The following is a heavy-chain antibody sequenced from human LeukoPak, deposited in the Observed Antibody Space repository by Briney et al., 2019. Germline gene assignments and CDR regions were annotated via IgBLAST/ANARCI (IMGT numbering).Heavy chain of an antibody. CDR3: ARGRSGFYFDY. J-gene: IGHJ4*02. V-gene: IGHV3-74*01. CDR2: INTDGSST. CDR1: GFTFSSYW. D-gene: IGHD3-22*01. Sequence: PGGSLRLSCAASGFTFSSYWVHWVRQAPGKGLVWVSRINTDGSSTIYADSVKGRFTISRDNAKNTLYLQMNSLGVEDTAIYYCARGRSGFYFDYWGQGTLVTVSS.